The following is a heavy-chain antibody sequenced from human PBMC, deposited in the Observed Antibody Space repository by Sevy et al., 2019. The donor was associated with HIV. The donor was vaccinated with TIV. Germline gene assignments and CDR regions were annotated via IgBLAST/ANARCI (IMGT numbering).Heavy chain of an antibody. Sequence: GGSLRLSCAASGFRFNNFGMYWVRHAPGKGLEGVAFIRYDGINKYYVDSLKGRSTISRDNSKDTLYLEMKSLRLEDTAIYYCAKGGSGGIDHYGMDVWGQGTTVTVSS. CDR3: AKGGSGGIDHYGMDV. V-gene: IGHV3-30*02. J-gene: IGHJ6*02. CDR2: IRYDGINK. D-gene: IGHD6-25*01. CDR1: GFRFNNFG.